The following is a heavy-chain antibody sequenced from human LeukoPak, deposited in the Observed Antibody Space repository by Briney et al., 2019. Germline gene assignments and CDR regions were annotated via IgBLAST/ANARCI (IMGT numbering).Heavy chain of an antibody. J-gene: IGHJ6*03. D-gene: IGHD2-2*01. Sequence: GGSLRLSCAASGFTFSSYSMNWVRQAPGKGLEWVSYISSSSNTIYYTDSVKGRFTISRDNSKNTLYLQMNSLRAEDTAVYYCARVGRPAAPYYYYYYMDVWGKGTTVTVSS. CDR3: ARVGRPAAPYYYYYYMDV. CDR1: GFTFSSYS. CDR2: ISSSSNTI. V-gene: IGHV3-48*01.